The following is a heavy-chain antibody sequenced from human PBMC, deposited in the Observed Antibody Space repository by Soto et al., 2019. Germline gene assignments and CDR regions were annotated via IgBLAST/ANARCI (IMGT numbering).Heavy chain of an antibody. V-gene: IGHV5-51*01. CDR2: IYPGDSDT. CDR3: ARGDYGGNSDHAFGI. D-gene: IGHD4-17*01. J-gene: IGHJ3*02. Sequence: GESLKISCKGSGYSFTSYWIGWVRQMPGKGLEWMGIIYPGDSDTRYSPSFQGQVTISADKSISTAYLQWSSLKASDTAMYYCARGDYGGNSDHAFGIWGQGTMVTVSS. CDR1: GYSFTSYW.